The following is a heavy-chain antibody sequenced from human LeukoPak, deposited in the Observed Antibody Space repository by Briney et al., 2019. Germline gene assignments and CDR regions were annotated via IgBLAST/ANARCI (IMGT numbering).Heavy chain of an antibody. CDR3: TTDPTRGSYSDAFDI. CDR1: GFTVSSNY. V-gene: IGHV3-7*03. D-gene: IGHD1-26*01. J-gene: IGHJ3*02. Sequence: GGSLRLSCAASGFTVSSNYMSWVRQAPGKGLEWVANIKQDGSEKYYVDSVKGRFTISRDNAKNSLYLQMNSLRAEDTAVYYCTTDPTRGSYSDAFDIWGQGTMVTVSS. CDR2: IKQDGSEK.